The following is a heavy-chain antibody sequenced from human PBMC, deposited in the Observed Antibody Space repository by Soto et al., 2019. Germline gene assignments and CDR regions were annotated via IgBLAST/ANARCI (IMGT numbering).Heavy chain of an antibody. CDR2: IRSKAYGGTT. CDR1: GFTFGDYA. J-gene: IGHJ4*02. Sequence: GVLRLSCTASGFTFGDYAMSWFRQAPGKGLEWVGFIRSKAYGGTTEYAASVKDRFTISRDDSKSNAYLQMNSLKTEDSAVYYCASFTVGATRGRPYWGQGTLVTV. V-gene: IGHV3-49*03. D-gene: IGHD1-26*01. CDR3: ASFTVGATRGRPY.